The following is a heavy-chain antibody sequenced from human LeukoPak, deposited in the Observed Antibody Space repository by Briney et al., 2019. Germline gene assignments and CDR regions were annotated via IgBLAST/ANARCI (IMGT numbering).Heavy chain of an antibody. J-gene: IGHJ4*02. Sequence: PSETLSLTCTVSGGSISSGDYYWSWIRQPPGKGLEWIGYIYYSGSTYYNPSLKSRVTISVDTSKNQFSLKLSSVTAADTAVYYCARHAQYYDFWSGYLPDYWGQGTLVTVSS. CDR2: IYYSGST. CDR3: ARHAQYYDFWSGYLPDY. V-gene: IGHV4-30-4*08. D-gene: IGHD3-3*01. CDR1: GGSISSGDYY.